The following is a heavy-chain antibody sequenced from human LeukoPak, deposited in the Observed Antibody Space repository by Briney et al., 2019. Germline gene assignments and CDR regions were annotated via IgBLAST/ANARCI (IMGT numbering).Heavy chain of an antibody. CDR2: ISYDGSNK. V-gene: IGHV3-30*18. J-gene: IGHJ4*01. D-gene: IGHD2-21*02. Sequence: PSGRSLRLSCAASAFTVSSYGMHWVRQAPGKGLEWAAVISYDGSNKYYADSVKDRFTISRDNSKNTLYLQMNSLRAEDTAVYYCAKTPVAYCGGDCGYYFDYWGQGTLVTVSS. CDR3: AKTPVAYCGGDCGYYFDY. CDR1: AFTVSSYG.